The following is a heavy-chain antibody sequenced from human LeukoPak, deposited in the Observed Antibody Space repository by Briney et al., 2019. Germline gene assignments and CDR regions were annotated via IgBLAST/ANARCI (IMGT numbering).Heavy chain of an antibody. D-gene: IGHD2-15*01. J-gene: IGHJ6*03. V-gene: IGHV3-7*04. CDR3: AGVGGWLLYYYMDV. CDR2: IKQDGSEK. CDR1: GFTFSSYW. Sequence: GGSLRLSCAASGFTFSSYWMSWVRQAPGKGLEWVANIKQDGSEKYYVDSVKGRFTISRDNAKNSLYLQMNSLRAEDTAVYYCAGVGGWLLYYYMDVWGKGTTVTVSS.